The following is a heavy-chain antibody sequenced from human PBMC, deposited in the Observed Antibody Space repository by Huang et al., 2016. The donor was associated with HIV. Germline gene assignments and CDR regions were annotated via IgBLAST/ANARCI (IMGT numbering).Heavy chain of an antibody. D-gene: IGHD3-9*01. J-gene: IGHJ2*01. V-gene: IGHV4-34*01. CDR1: GGSFTNYY. Sequence: QQQLQQWGAGLLKPSETLSLTCAVYGGSFTNYYWGWIRQPPGKGLEWIGEINNGGRTQYSAALKRRVTISLDTAKNQVSRKLTSVSAADTAVYYCVRGPRYVSADWYARLRNYWFFDLWGRGSLVSVSS. CDR2: INNGGRT. CDR3: VRGPRYVSADWYARLRNYWFFDL.